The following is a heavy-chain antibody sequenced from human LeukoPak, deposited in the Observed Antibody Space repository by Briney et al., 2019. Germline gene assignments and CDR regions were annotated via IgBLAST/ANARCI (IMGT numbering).Heavy chain of an antibody. Sequence: GGSLRLSCAASGFTFSSYAMSWVRQAPGKGLEWVSAISGSGGSTYYADSVKGRFTISRDNSKNTLYLQMNSLRAEDTAVYYCASQRYFDWLLLLNWFDPWGQGTLVTVSS. D-gene: IGHD3-9*01. J-gene: IGHJ5*02. V-gene: IGHV3-23*01. CDR2: ISGSGGST. CDR1: GFTFSSYA. CDR3: ASQRYFDWLLLLNWFDP.